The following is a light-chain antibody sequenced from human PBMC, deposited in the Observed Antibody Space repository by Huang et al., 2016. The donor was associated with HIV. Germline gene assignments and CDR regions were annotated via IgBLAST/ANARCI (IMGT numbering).Light chain of an antibody. CDR1: QSLLHSNGYNY. V-gene: IGKV2-28*01. J-gene: IGKJ3*01. CDR2: LGS. Sequence: DIVMTQSPLSLPVTPGEPASISCRSSQSLLHSNGYNYVDWYLQKPGQSPQLLIYLGSTRDSGVPDRFSGSGSGTDFTLKISRVEAEDVGVFYCMQALQTPSTFGPGTKVDIK. CDR3: MQALQTPST.